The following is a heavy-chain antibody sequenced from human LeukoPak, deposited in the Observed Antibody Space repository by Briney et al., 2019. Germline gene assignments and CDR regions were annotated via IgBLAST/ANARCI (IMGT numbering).Heavy chain of an antibody. CDR1: GFTFTSSA. CDR2: TVVGSGNT. CDR3: AATPFTMVRGVIGDY. Sequence: SVKVSCKASGFTFTSSAVQWVRQARGQRLEWIGWTVVGSGNTNYAQKFQERVTITRDMSTSTAYMELSSLRSEDTAVYYCAATPFTMVRGVIGDYWGQGTLVTVSS. V-gene: IGHV1-58*01. J-gene: IGHJ4*02. D-gene: IGHD3-10*01.